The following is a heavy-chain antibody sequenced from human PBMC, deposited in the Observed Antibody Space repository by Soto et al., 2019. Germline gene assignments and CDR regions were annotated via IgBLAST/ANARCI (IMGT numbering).Heavy chain of an antibody. D-gene: IGHD5-12*01. CDR3: ARDRTSGYSGYDDFDY. V-gene: IGHV3-33*01. J-gene: IGHJ4*02. CDR1: GFTFSSYG. CDR2: IWYDGSNK. Sequence: GGSLRLSCAASGFTFSSYGMHWVRQAPGKGLEWVAVIWYDGSNKYYADSVKGRFTISRDNSKNTLYLQMNSLRAEDTAVYYCARDRTSGYSGYDDFDYWGQGTLVTVSS.